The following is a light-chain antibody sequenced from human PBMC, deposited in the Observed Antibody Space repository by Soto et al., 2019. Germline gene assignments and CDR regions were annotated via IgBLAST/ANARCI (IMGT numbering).Light chain of an antibody. J-gene: IGKJ2*01. CDR2: GSS. CDR3: QQYGRSPLLYT. CDR1: QSVNSNF. Sequence: EIVLTQSPGTLSLSPGERATLSCRTSQSVNSNFLAWYQQKPGQAPRLLVYGSSTRAAGVPDRFSGSGSGTDFTLTINRLEPEDFVVYYCQQYGRSPLLYTFGQGTKLGVK. V-gene: IGKV3-20*01.